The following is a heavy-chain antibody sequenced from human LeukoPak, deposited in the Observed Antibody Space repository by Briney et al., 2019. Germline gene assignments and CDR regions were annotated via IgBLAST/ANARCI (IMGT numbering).Heavy chain of an antibody. CDR3: ARDLLNEGNHLDY. CDR2: IYYSGST. V-gene: IGHV4-30-4*01. D-gene: IGHD4-23*01. J-gene: IGHJ4*02. CDR1: GGSISSGDYY. Sequence: SQTLSLTCTVSGGSISSGDYYWSWIRQPPGKGLGWIGYIYYSGSTYYNPSLKSRVTISVDTSKNQFSLKLSSVTAADTAVYYCARDLLNEGNHLDYWGQGTLVTVSS.